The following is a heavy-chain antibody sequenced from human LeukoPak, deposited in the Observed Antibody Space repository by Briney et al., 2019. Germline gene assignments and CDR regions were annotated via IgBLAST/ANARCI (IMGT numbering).Heavy chain of an antibody. V-gene: IGHV3-23*01. Sequence: GGSLRLSCAASGFTLSSYAMSWVRQAPGKGLEWVSAISGSGGSTYYADSVKGRFTISRDNSKNTLYLQMNSLRAEDTAVYYCAKDRRMREWSIRLYNWFDPWGQGTLVTVSS. J-gene: IGHJ5*02. CDR2: ISGSGGST. CDR3: AKDRRMREWSIRLYNWFDP. CDR1: GFTLSSYA. D-gene: IGHD3-3*01.